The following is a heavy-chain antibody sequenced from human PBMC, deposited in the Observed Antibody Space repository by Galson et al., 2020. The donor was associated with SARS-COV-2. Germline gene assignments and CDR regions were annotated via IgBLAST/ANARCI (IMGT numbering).Heavy chain of an antibody. D-gene: IGHD3-16*02. V-gene: IGHV4-31*03. CDR1: GGSISSGGYY. CDR2: IYNSGTS. CDR3: ARDRKSMLTFGGVSVDAFGL. J-gene: IGHJ3*01. Sequence: SETLSLTCTVSGGSISSGGYYWSWIRQHPGKGLEWIGYIYNSGTSYYNPSLKSRVSISIDTSENQFSLKLSSVTAADTAVYYCARDRKSMLTFGGVSVDAFGLWGQRMMVTV.